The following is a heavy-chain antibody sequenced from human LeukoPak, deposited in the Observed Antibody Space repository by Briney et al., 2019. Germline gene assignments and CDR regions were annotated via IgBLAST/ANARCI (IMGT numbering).Heavy chain of an antibody. V-gene: IGHV4-39*07. D-gene: IGHD2-2*01. CDR3: ARDRVVVIEDYFDH. Sequence: SETLSLTCTVSGGSISGSTYYWGWIRQPPGKGLEWIGNIYFSGSTYYNPSLESRVTISVDTSKNQFSLKLSSVTAADTAVYYCARDRVVVIEDYFDHWGQGTLVTVSS. CDR2: IYFSGST. CDR1: GGSISGSTYY. J-gene: IGHJ4*02.